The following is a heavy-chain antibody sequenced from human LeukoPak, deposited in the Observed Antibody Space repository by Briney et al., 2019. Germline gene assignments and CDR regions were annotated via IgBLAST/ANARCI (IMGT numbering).Heavy chain of an antibody. V-gene: IGHV3-15*01. Sequence: MAGGSLRLSCAASGFTLSNAWMSWVRQAPGKGLEWVGRIKTKTEGGTTEYAAPVKGRFTISRDDSKNTLYLQMNSLKTEDTAVYYCTKASFGVLMNYFDYWGQGALVTVSS. J-gene: IGHJ4*02. CDR3: TKASFGVLMNYFDY. CDR1: GFTLSNAW. D-gene: IGHD3-3*01. CDR2: IKTKTEGGTT.